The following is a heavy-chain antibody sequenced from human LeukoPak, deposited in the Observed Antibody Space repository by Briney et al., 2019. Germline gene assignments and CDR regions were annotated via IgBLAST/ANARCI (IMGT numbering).Heavy chain of an antibody. CDR2: INHSGST. D-gene: IGHD6-19*01. CDR1: GGSFSGYY. V-gene: IGHV4-34*01. Sequence: SETLSLTCAVYGGSFSGYYWSWIRQPPGKGLEGIGEINHSGSTNYNPSHKSRVTISVDTSKNQFSLKLSSVTAADTAVYYCARGTPRIGSGWYAYWGQGTLVTVSS. CDR3: ARGTPRIGSGWYAY. J-gene: IGHJ4*02.